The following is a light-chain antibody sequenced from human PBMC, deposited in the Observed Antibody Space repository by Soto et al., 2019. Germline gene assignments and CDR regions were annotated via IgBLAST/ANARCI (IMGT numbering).Light chain of an antibody. CDR2: LGS. Sequence: DIVMTQSPLSLPVTPGEPASLSCRSSQSLLHSNGNNYLDGYQQQPGQSPPLLIYLGSARASGVPDRFSSSGAGTDFTLKSSSVQAADVGVFYCMQALQTPITFGQGTRLEIK. CDR1: QSLLHSNGNNY. J-gene: IGKJ5*01. CDR3: MQALQTPIT. V-gene: IGKV2-28*01.